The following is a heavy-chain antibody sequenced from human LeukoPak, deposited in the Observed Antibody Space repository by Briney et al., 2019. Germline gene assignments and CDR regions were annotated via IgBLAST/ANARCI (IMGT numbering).Heavy chain of an antibody. D-gene: IGHD5-12*01. CDR2: IKQDGSEK. CDR3: ARLFRHGVATTRDY. CDR1: GFTFSSYW. Sequence: GGSLRLSCAASGFTFSSYWMSWVRQAPGKGLEWVANIKQDGSEKYYVDSVKGRFTISRDNAKNSLYLQMNSLRAEDTAVYYCARLFRHGVATTRDYWGQGTLVTVSS. J-gene: IGHJ4*02. V-gene: IGHV3-7*01.